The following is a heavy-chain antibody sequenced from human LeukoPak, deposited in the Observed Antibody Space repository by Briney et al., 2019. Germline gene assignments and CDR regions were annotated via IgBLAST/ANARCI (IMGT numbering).Heavy chain of an antibody. Sequence: TGGSLRLSCAASGFNFVNTWVHWVRQAPGKGLEWVSGINWNGGSTGYADSVKGRFTISRDNAKNSLYLQMNSLRAEDTALYYCARRVYYYDSSPSLLGMGFDYWGQGTLVTVSS. CDR1: GFNFVNTW. D-gene: IGHD3-22*01. J-gene: IGHJ4*02. CDR3: ARRVYYYDSSPSLLGMGFDY. CDR2: INWNGGST. V-gene: IGHV3-20*04.